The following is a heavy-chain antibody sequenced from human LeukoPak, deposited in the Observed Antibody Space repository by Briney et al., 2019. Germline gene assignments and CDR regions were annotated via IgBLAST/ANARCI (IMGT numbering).Heavy chain of an antibody. J-gene: IGHJ6*02. CDR1: GGSISTYY. Sequence: PSETLSPTCTVSGGSISTYYWSWIRQPPGKGLEWIGYIYYSGSTNYNPSLKSRVNISVDRSKNQFSLKLSSVTAADTAVYYCARSESGYDSGFRYYGLDVWGQGTTVTVSS. CDR3: ARSESGYDSGFRYYGLDV. CDR2: IYYSGST. V-gene: IGHV4-59*01. D-gene: IGHD5-12*01.